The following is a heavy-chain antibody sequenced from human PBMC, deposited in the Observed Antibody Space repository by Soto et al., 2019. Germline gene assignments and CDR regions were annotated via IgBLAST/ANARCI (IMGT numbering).Heavy chain of an antibody. D-gene: IGHD3-3*01. CDR2: ISSDGTKT. CDR1: GFTFTVYA. Sequence: EVQMVASGGDLVQPGSSLRLSCLASGFTFTVYAFHWVRQAPGKGLEFVAAISSDGTKTYYADSVKGRFTISRDTSKNTLFLHMHRLRAEDTALYYCVNILMQHDFEGGWGQGTLVTVSS. J-gene: IGHJ4*02. V-gene: IGHV3-64D*08. CDR3: VNILMQHDFEGG.